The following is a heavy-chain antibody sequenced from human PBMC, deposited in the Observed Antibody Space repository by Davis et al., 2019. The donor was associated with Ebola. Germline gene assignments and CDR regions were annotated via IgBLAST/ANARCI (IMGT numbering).Heavy chain of an antibody. D-gene: IGHD3-22*01. Sequence: GESLKISCAASAFTFSSHAMSWVRQAPGKGLEWLSGISGSGDNTVYADSVKGRFTISRDNSKNTLYLQMSRLRAEDTAVYYCATGETYYYESSGYYNSWGQGTLVTVSS. V-gene: IGHV3-23*01. CDR2: ISGSGDNT. CDR3: ATGETYYYESSGYYNS. CDR1: AFTFSSHA. J-gene: IGHJ5*02.